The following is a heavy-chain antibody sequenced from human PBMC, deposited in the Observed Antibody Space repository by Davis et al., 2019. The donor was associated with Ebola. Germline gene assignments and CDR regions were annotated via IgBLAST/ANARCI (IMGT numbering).Heavy chain of an antibody. CDR1: GFTFTAYY. D-gene: IGHD3-22*01. CDR2: ITYTGSST. Sequence: GESLKISCAASGFTFTAYYMSWIRQAPGKGLEWVSYITYTGSSTYYAESVKGRFTISRDNAKNSVYLQMNSLRAEDTAVYYCARYSANYYDSSGFYYNRWFDPWGQGTLVIVSS. CDR3: ARYSANYYDSSGFYYNRWFDP. J-gene: IGHJ5*02. V-gene: IGHV3-11*01.